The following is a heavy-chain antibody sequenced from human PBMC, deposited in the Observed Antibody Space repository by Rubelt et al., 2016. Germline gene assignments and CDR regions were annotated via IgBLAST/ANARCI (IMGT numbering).Heavy chain of an antibody. CDR1: GYTFTSYD. J-gene: IGHJ5*02. V-gene: IGHV1-8*01. CDR2: MNPNSGNT. CDR3: ARIRGYSGYGGGSWFDP. D-gene: IGHD5-12*01. Sequence: QVQLVQSGAEVKKPGASVKVSCKASGYTFTSYDINWVRQATGQGLEWMGWMNPNSGNTGYAQKFQGRVTMTRNTSISTAYMELSSLRSEDTAVYYCARIRGYSGYGGGSWFDPWGQGTLVTVSS.